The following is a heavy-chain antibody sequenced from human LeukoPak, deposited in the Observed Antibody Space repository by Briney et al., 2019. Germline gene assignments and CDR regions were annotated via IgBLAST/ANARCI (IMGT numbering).Heavy chain of an antibody. CDR3: AKDTGGATTYYFDY. V-gene: IGHV3-9*01. Sequence: PGRSLRLSCAASGFTFDDYAMHWVRQAPGKGLEWVSGISWNSGSIGCADSVKGRFTISRDNAKNSLYLQMNSLRAEDTALYYCAKDTGGATTYYFDYWGQGTLVTVSS. D-gene: IGHD1-26*01. CDR2: ISWNSGSI. CDR1: GFTFDDYA. J-gene: IGHJ4*02.